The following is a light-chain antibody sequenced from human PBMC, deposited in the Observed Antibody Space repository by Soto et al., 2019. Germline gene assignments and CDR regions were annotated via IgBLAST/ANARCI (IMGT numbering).Light chain of an antibody. CDR3: QQYGRSPTWT. Sequence: SVLTQCPCTLSLSPGERATLSCRASQCFSSNYLAWYSQKPGQAPWLLXXWEXTRASGIPERFIGSGSGTDFTLTISRLEPEYSAVYYCQQYGRSPTWTFGQGTKVDIK. V-gene: IGKV3-20*01. J-gene: IGKJ1*01. CDR2: WEX. CDR1: QCFSSNY.